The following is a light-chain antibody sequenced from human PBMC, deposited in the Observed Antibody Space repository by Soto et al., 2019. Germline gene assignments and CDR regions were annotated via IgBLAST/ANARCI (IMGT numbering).Light chain of an antibody. CDR1: SSDVGSSNL. CDR3: CSYAGSSTYV. V-gene: IGLV2-23*01. J-gene: IGLJ1*01. CDR2: EGS. Sequence: QSALTQPASVSGSPGQSITISCTGTSSDVGSSNLVSWYQQHPIKAPKLMIYEGSKRPSGVSNRFSGSKSGNTASLTTSGLQAEDEADYYCCSYAGSSTYVFGTGTKVTVL.